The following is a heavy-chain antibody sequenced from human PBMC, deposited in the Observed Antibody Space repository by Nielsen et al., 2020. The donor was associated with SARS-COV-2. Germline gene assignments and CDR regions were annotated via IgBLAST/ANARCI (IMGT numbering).Heavy chain of an antibody. CDR1: GFTFSSYG. V-gene: IGHV3-33*01. CDR3: ARDRSRDHYFDY. J-gene: IGHJ4*02. Sequence: GESLKISCAASGFTFSSYGMHWVRQAPGKGLEWVAVIWYDGSNKYYADSVKGRFTISRDNSKNTLYLQMNSLRAEDTAVYYCARDRSRDHYFDYWGQGTLVTVSS. CDR2: IWYDGSNK.